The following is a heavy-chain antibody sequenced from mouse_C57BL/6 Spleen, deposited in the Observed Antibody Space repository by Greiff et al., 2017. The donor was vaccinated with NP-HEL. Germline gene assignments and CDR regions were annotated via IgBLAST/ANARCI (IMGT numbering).Heavy chain of an antibody. Sequence: EVKLQESGPGLVKPSQSLSLTCSVTGYSITSGYYWNWIRQFPGNKLEWMGYISYDGSNNYNPSLKNRISITRDTSKNQFFLKLNSVTTEDTATYYCARDYYGSSAPFDYWGQGTTLTVSS. CDR3: ARDYYGSSAPFDY. D-gene: IGHD1-1*01. J-gene: IGHJ2*01. V-gene: IGHV3-6*01. CDR2: ISYDGSN. CDR1: GYSITSGYY.